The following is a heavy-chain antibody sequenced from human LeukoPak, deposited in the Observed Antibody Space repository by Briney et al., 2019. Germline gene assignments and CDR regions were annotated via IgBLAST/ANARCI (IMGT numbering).Heavy chain of an antibody. J-gene: IGHJ4*02. CDR1: GFTFSSYE. CDR3: AREDRDSSSLDY. D-gene: IGHD6-6*01. V-gene: IGHV3-48*03. CDR2: ISDSGRTI. Sequence: PGGSLRLSCAASGFTFSSYEMNWVRQAPGKGLEWVSYISDSGRTIYYADSVKGRFTISRDNAKNTLYLQMNRLRAEDTDVYYCAREDRDSSSLDYWGQGTLVTVSS.